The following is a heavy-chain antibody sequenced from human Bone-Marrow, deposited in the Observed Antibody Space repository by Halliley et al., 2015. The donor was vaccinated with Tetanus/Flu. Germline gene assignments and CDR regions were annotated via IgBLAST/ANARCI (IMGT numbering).Heavy chain of an antibody. D-gene: IGHD3-9*01. Sequence: WIGETNHSGSTNSTPSLKSRITISVDTTKNQFSLKLSSLTAADTAIYYCARAPVNHWLAFDYWGLGTLVTVSS. J-gene: IGHJ4*02. CDR3: ARAPVNHWLAFDY. V-gene: IGHV4-34*01. CDR2: TNHSGST.